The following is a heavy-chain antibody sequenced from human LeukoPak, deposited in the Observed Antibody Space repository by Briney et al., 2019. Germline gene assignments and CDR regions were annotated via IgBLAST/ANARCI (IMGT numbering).Heavy chain of an antibody. CDR3: ARGGGYTPYYFDY. J-gene: IGHJ4*02. CDR1: GGSISSGDYY. CDR2: IYYNGST. D-gene: IGHD5-12*01. V-gene: IGHV4-30-4*01. Sequence: ASQTLSLTCTVSGGSISSGDYYWSWIRQPPGKGLEWIGYIYYNGSTYYNPSLKSRVTISVDTSKNQFSLKLSSVTAADTAVYYCARGGGYTPYYFDYWGQGTLVTVSS.